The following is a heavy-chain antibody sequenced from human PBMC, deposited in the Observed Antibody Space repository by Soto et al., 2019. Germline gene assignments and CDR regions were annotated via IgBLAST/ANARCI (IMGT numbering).Heavy chain of an antibody. V-gene: IGHV1-69*13. Sequence: ASVKVSCKASGGTFSSYAISWVRQAPGQGLEWMGGIIPIFGTANYAQKFQGRVTITADESTSTAYMELSSLRSEDTAVYYCARDESGYYQSQFDYWGQGTLVTVSS. CDR1: GGTFSSYA. CDR3: ARDESGYYQSQFDY. CDR2: IIPIFGTA. D-gene: IGHD3-3*01. J-gene: IGHJ4*02.